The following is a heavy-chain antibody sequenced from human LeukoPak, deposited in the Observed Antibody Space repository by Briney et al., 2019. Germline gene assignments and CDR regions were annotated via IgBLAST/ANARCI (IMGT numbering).Heavy chain of an antibody. Sequence: SVKVSCKASGGTFSSYAISWVRQAPGQGLEWMGGIIPIFGTANYAQKFQGRVTMTRDMSTSTVYMELSSLRSEDTAVYYCARVEGYGGNSNAFDIWGQGTMVTVSS. CDR2: IIPIFGTA. CDR3: ARVEGYGGNSNAFDI. J-gene: IGHJ3*02. CDR1: GGTFSSYA. V-gene: IGHV1-69*05. D-gene: IGHD4-23*01.